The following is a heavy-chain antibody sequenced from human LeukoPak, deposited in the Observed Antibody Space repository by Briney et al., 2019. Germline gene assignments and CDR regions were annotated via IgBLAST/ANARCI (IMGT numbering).Heavy chain of an antibody. CDR2: VDPSNGGT. J-gene: IGHJ4*02. Sequence: ASVKVSCKAAGYTFTDYYIHWVRQAPGQGLEWMRWVDPSNGGTKYAQRFQGRVTMTGDTSIRTAYMELNTLRSDDTAVYYCARGLGVSAGTGNYWGQGTLVTVSS. D-gene: IGHD3/OR15-3a*01. CDR1: GYTFTDYY. V-gene: IGHV1-2*02. CDR3: ARGLGVSAGTGNY.